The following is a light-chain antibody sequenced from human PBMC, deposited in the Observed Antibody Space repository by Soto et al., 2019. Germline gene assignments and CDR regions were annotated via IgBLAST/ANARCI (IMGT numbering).Light chain of an antibody. J-gene: IGLJ1*01. CDR3: ISYTDRQSYL. CDR1: SSDVGGYNY. CDR2: EVS. Sequence: QSALTQPASVSGSPGQSITISCTGTSSDVGGYNYVSWYQQHPGKAPKLMIYEVSNRPSGVSNRFSGSKSGNTASLTISGLQGEDEADYYCISYTDRQSYLFGTGTKLTVL. V-gene: IGLV2-14*01.